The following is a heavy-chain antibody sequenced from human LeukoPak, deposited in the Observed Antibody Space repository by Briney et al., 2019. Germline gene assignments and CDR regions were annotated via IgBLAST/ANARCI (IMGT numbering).Heavy chain of an antibody. CDR1: GYTFAGYY. J-gene: IGHJ6*03. Sequence: ASVKVSCKASGYTFAGYYMHWVRQAPGQGLEWMGWINPNSGGTNYAQKFQGRVTMTRDTSISTAYMELSRLRSDDTAVYYCARGRRFGGFYYYYMDVWGKGTTVTISS. CDR2: INPNSGGT. V-gene: IGHV1-2*02. CDR3: ARGRRFGGFYYYYMDV. D-gene: IGHD3-16*01.